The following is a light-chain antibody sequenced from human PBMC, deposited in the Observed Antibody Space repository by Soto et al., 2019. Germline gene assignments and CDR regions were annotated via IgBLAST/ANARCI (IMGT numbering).Light chain of an antibody. J-gene: IGLJ2*01. Sequence: LTQPHSVSESPGKTVTISCTRSSGNIATYSVQWYQQRPGSAPTTVIYENYQRFSGVPDRFSGSIDTSSNSASLTISGLKTEDEADYYCQSYDTTTPVVFGGGTQLTVL. CDR2: ENY. CDR3: QSYDTTTPVV. V-gene: IGLV6-57*04. CDR1: SGNIATYS.